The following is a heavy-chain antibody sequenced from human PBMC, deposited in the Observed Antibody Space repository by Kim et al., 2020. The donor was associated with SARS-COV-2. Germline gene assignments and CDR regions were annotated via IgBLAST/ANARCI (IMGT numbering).Heavy chain of an antibody. V-gene: IGHV5-51*01. CDR3: ARHYYDFWSGFDY. Sequence: YSPSFQGQVTIAAAKSISTAYLQWSSLKASDTAMYYCARHYYDFWSGFDYWGQGTLVTVSS. J-gene: IGHJ4*02. D-gene: IGHD3-3*01.